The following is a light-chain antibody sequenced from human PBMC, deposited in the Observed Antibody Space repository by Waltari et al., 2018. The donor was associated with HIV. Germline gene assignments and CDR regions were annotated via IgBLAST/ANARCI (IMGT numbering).Light chain of an antibody. CDR3: GTWDSNLNAV. Sequence: LTQPPSVSAAPGQRVTISCSGSHSSLGNTYVSWYQQLPGTAPKVLIYENDKRPSGIPDRFSAYKFGTSATLDITGLQVGDEGDDYCGTWDSNLNAVFGGGTKLTV. CDR1: HSSLGNTY. CDR2: END. V-gene: IGLV1-51*01. J-gene: IGLJ2*01.